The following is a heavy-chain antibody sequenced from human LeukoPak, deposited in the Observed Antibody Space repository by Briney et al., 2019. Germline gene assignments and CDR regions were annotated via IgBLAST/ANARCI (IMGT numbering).Heavy chain of an antibody. CDR3: ARGEVDYDILTGFRSDAFDI. CDR1: YGSISSYY. V-gene: IGHV4-59*01. Sequence: SETLSLTCIVSYGSISSYYWSWIRQPPGKGLEWIGYFYYSGSTNYNPSLKSRVTISVDTSKNHFSLKLSSVTAADTAVYYCARGEVDYDILTGFRSDAFDIWGQGTMVTVSS. J-gene: IGHJ3*02. D-gene: IGHD3-9*01. CDR2: FYYSGST.